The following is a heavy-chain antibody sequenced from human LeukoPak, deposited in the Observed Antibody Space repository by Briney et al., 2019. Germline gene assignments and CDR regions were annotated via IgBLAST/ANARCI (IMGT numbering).Heavy chain of an antibody. V-gene: IGHV3-74*01. J-gene: IGHJ4*02. CDR1: GFTFSSYW. CDR3: ARALTYYYDSSGYSTTQ. CDR2: INSDGSST. Sequence: GGSPRLSCAASGFTFSSYWMHWVRQAPGKGLVWVSRINSDGSSTSYADSVKGRFTISRDNAKNTLYLQMNSLRAEDTAVYYCARALTYYYDSSGYSTTQWGQGTLVTVSS. D-gene: IGHD3-22*01.